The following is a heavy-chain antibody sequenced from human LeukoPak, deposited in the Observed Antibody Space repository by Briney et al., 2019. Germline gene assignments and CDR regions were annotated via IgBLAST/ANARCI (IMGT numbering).Heavy chain of an antibody. CDR2: IYYSGTT. V-gene: IGHV4-59*12. D-gene: IGHD3-22*01. CDR1: GGSISSYY. CDR3: ARDREITMIHLSWYFDL. Sequence: SETLSLTCTVSGGSISSYYWSWIRQPPGKGLEWIGYIYYSGTTNYNPSLKSRVTMSVDTSKNQFSLKLSSVTAADTAVYYCARDREITMIHLSWYFDLWGRGTLVTVSS. J-gene: IGHJ2*01.